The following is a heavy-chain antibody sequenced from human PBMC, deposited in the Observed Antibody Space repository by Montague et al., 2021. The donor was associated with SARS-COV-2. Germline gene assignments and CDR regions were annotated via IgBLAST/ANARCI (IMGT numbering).Heavy chain of an antibody. V-gene: IGHV4-61*01. D-gene: IGHD3-10*01. CDR2: IYYSGSA. CDR1: GGSVSSGSYY. J-gene: IGHJ4*02. CDR3: AKGDMVRGIPYIDN. Sequence: SETLSLTCSVSGGSVSSGSYYWSWIRQPPGKGLECIGYIYYSGSAYYNPYNPSLTSRATISIDTSKNQFSLSLNSVTAADTAVYYCAKGDMVRGIPYIDNWGQGNLVTVSS.